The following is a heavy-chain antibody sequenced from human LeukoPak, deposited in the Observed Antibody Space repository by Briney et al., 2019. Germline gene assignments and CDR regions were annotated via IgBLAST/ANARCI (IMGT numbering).Heavy chain of an antibody. V-gene: IGHV4-59*08. Sequence: PSETLSLTCTVSGGSISSYYWSWIRQPPGKGLEWIGYIYYSGSTNYNPSLKSRVTIPVDTSKNQFSLKLSSVTAADTAVYYCASFSGSYYQVGYWGQGTLVTVSS. CDR1: GGSISSYY. D-gene: IGHD1-26*01. CDR3: ASFSGSYYQVGY. CDR2: IYYSGST. J-gene: IGHJ4*02.